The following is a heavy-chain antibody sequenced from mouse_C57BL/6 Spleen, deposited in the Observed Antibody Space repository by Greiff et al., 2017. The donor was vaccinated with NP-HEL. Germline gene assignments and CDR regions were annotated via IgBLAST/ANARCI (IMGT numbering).Heavy chain of an antibody. CDR3: ARSNYGGGFSDY. D-gene: IGHD1-1*01. J-gene: IGHJ2*01. CDR1: GYTFTSYW. Sequence: QVQLQQPGAELVKPGASVKMSWKASGYTFTSYWITWVKQRPGQGLEWIGDIYPGSGSTNYNEKFKSKATLTVDTSSSTAYMQLSSLTSEDSAVYYCARSNYGGGFSDYWGQGTTLTVSS. CDR2: IYPGSGST. V-gene: IGHV1-55*01.